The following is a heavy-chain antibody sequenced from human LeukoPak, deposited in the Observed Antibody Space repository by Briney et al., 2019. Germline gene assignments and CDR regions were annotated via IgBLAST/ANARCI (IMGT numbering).Heavy chain of an antibody. CDR1: GGSISSYD. V-gene: IGHV4-59*01. J-gene: IGHJ4*02. D-gene: IGHD3-10*01. CDR3: ARFGHYGSGSYLDY. CDR2: IYYSGSS. Sequence: SETLSLTCTVSGGSISSYDWSWIRQPPGKGLEWMGYIYYSGSSNYNPSLKSRVPISVDTSKNQFSLKLTSVTAADTAVYYCARFGHYGSGSYLDYWGQGTLVSVCS.